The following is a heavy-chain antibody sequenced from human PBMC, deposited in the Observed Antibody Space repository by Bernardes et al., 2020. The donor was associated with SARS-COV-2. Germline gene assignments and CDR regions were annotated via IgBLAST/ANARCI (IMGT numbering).Heavy chain of an antibody. CDR1: GFTLTYFY. J-gene: IGHJ6*02. Sequence: ASVKVSCKASGFTLTYFYMHWVRQAPGQGLEWMGWITAYNGNTNYVQKFQGRVTMATDTSTSTAYMELRSLRSDDTAVYYCAREGNYDFWSNYPYYNGMDVWGQGTTVTVSS. CDR3: AREGNYDFWSNYPYYNGMDV. V-gene: IGHV1-18*01. CDR2: ITAYNGNT. D-gene: IGHD3-3*01.